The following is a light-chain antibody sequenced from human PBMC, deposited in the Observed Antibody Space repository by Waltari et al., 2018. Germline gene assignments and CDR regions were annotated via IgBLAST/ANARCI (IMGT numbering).Light chain of an antibody. V-gene: IGLV3-21*02. Sequence: YVLTQPPSVSVAPGETARISCGGNNIGSKNVYWYQQKAGQAPVLVVYNDRYRPSGIPGRFSGSNSGNTATLTISRVEAGDEADYYCQVWDTNSGEVFGGGTKVTVL. J-gene: IGLJ2*01. CDR3: QVWDTNSGEV. CDR1: NIGSKN. CDR2: NDR.